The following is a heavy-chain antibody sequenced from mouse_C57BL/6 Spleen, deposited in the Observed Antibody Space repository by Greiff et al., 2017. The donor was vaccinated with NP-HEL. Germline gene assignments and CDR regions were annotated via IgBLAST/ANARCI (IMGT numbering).Heavy chain of an antibody. Sequence: VQLQQSGPELVKPGASVKISCKASGYTFTDYYMNWVKQSHGKSLEWIGDINPNNGGTSYNQKFKGKATLTVDKSSSTAYMELRSLTSEDSAVYYCARRCYYCGSSPSWFAYWGQGTLVTVSA. CDR3: ARRCYYCGSSPSWFAY. CDR2: INPNNGGT. D-gene: IGHD1-1*01. V-gene: IGHV1-26*01. J-gene: IGHJ3*01. CDR1: GYTFTDYY.